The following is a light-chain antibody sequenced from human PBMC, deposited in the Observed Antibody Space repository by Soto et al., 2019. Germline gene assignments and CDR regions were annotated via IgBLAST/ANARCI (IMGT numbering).Light chain of an antibody. CDR3: SSYSSSSTLYV. CDR1: SSNIGSNA. CDR2: SDD. V-gene: IGLV1-44*01. Sequence: QSVLTQPPSASGTPGQRVSISCSGSSSNIGSNAVSWYQHFPGTAPKVLIYSDDQRPSGVPDRFSGSKSGTSASLAISGLRDEEEADYYCSSYSSSSTLYVFGTGTKVTGL. J-gene: IGLJ1*01.